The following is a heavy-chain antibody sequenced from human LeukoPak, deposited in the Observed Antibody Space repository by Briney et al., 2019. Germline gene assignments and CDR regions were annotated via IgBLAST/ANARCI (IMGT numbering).Heavy chain of an antibody. V-gene: IGHV1-2*02. J-gene: IGHJ4*02. CDR1: GYTFTDYY. Sequence: ASVKVSCKASGYTFTDYYIHWVRQAPGQGPEFMGWINPKSGDTNYAQKFQGRVTMTRDTSINTAYMEVSRLTFDDTAVYYCATRSWLEYCGQGTLVTVSS. CDR3: ATRSWLEY. CDR2: INPKSGDT. D-gene: IGHD6-13*01.